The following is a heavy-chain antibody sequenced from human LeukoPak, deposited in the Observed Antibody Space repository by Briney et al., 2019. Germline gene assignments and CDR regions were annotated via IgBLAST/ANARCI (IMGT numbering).Heavy chain of an antibody. CDR3: ARLATVGATFDYYFDY. J-gene: IGHJ4*02. CDR1: GGSISSYY. V-gene: IGHV4-59*08. CDR2: IYYSGST. Sequence: KTSETLSLTCTVSGGSISSYYWSWIRQPPGKGLEWIGYIYYSGSTNYNPSLKSRVTISVDTSKNQFSLKLSSVTAADTAVYYCARLATVGATFDYYFDYWGQGTLVTVSS. D-gene: IGHD1-26*01.